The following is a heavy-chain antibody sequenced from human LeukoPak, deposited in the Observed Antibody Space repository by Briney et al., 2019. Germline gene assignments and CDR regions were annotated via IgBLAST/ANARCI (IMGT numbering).Heavy chain of an antibody. D-gene: IGHD2-2*01. J-gene: IGHJ3*02. CDR1: AYTFTIYG. V-gene: IGHV1-18*01. Sequence: ASVKLSFKSSAYTFTIYGISWVRHPPGQGHEWMGWITAYNVNTNYAQNLPGRVTMTTDSSTSTAYIELRSLRSDDTAVYYCARDRPYCSSTKCAGGKAFDIWGQGTMVTVSS. CDR2: ITAYNVNT. CDR3: ARDRPYCSSTKCAGGKAFDI.